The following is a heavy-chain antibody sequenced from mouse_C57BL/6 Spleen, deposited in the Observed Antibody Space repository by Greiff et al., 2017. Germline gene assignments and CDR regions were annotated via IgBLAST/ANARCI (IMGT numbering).Heavy chain of an antibody. CDR3: ARTGYSNYVGYFDY. V-gene: IGHV1-63*01. CDR2: IYPGGGYT. CDR1: GYTFTNYW. Sequence: VQLQQSGAELVRPGTSVKMSCKASGYTFTNYWIGWAKQRPGHGLEWIGDIYPGGGYTNYHEKFKGKATLTADKSSSTAYMQFSSLTSEDSAIYYCARTGYSNYVGYFDYWGQGTTLTVSS. J-gene: IGHJ2*01. D-gene: IGHD2-5*01.